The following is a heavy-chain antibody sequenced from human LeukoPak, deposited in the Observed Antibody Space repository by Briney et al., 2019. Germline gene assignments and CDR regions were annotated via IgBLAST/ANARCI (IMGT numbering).Heavy chain of an antibody. CDR2: ISYDGSNK. V-gene: IGHV3-30*04. D-gene: IGHD3-3*01. CDR3: ARDTTIFGVDLDY. J-gene: IGHJ4*02. Sequence: PGRSLRLSCATSGFTFSSYAMHWVRQAPGKGLEWVAVISYDGSNKYYADSVKGRFTISRDNSKNTLYLQMNSLRAEDTAVYYCARDTTIFGVDLDYWGQGTLVTVSS. CDR1: GFTFSSYA.